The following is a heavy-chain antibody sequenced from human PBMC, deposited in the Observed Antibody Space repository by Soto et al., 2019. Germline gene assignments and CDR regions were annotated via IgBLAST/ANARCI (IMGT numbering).Heavy chain of an antibody. V-gene: IGHV4-31*03. J-gene: IGHJ3*02. D-gene: IGHD3-22*01. CDR3: ARAPPLVVITSGAFDI. Sequence: SETLSLTCTVSGGSISSGGYYWSWIRQHPGKGLEWIGYIYYSGSTYYNPSLKSRVTISVDTSKNQFSLKLSSVTAADTAVYYCARAPPLVVITSGAFDIWGQGTMVTV. CDR1: GGSISSGGYY. CDR2: IYYSGST.